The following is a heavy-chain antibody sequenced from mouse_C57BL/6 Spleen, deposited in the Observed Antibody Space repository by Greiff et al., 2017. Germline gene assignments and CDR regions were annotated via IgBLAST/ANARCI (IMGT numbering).Heavy chain of an antibody. CDR1: GYSFTGYF. CDR2: INPYNGDN. D-gene: IGHD2-5*01. J-gene: IGHJ1*03. CDR3: AKDYSNYDWYFDV. V-gene: IGHV1-37*01. Sequence: EVQLQQSGPELVKPGASVKISCKASGYSFTGYFMNWVKQSHGKSLEWIGRINPYNGDNFYNQKFKGKATLTVDKSSSAAHMEILSLTSEDFAVYYCAKDYSNYDWYFDVWGTGTTVTVSS.